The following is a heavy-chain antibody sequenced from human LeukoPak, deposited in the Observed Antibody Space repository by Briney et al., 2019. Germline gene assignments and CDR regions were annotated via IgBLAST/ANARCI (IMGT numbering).Heavy chain of an antibody. Sequence: GGSLRLSCTASGFTFSDYWMYWVGQAPGKGLVWVSRIKSDGTGILYEDFAEGRFTISRDNAKNALYLQMTSLREEDTAVYYCVRGQTIDYWGQGILVTVSS. CDR1: GFTFSDYW. CDR2: IKSDGTGI. CDR3: VRGQTIDY. D-gene: IGHD3-10*01. V-gene: IGHV3-74*03. J-gene: IGHJ4*02.